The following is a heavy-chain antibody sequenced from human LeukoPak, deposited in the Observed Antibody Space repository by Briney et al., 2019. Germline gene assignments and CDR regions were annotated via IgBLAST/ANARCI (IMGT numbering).Heavy chain of an antibody. V-gene: IGHV3-30*18. J-gene: IGHJ6*01. CDR3: AKDRADYGDYEYGIYG. Sequence: GGSLRLSCAASGFTFSSYGMHWVRQAPGKGLEWVAVISYDGSNKYYADSVKGRFTISRDNSKNTLYLQMNSLRAEDTAEYYCAKDRADYGDYEYGIYGKGHGATVT. CDR1: GFTFSSYG. D-gene: IGHD4-17*01. CDR2: ISYDGSNK.